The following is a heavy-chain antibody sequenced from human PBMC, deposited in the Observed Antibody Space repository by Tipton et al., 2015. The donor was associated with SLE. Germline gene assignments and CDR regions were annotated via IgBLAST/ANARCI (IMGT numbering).Heavy chain of an antibody. CDR3: AKDGIRNGYSSGWSDY. V-gene: IGHV3-30*02. CDR1: GFTFSSYG. D-gene: IGHD6-19*01. J-gene: IGHJ4*02. Sequence: SLRLSCAASGFTFSSYGMHWVRQAPGKGPEWVAFIRYDGSNKYYADSVKGRFTISRDNSKNTLYLQMNSLRAEDTAVYYCAKDGIRNGYSSGWSDYWGQGTLVTVSS. CDR2: IRYDGSNK.